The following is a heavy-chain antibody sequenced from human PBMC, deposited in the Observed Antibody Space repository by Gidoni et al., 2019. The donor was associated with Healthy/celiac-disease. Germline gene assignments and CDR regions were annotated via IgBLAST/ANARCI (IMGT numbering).Heavy chain of an antibody. Sequence: QVQLQESGPGLVKPSETLSLTCTVSGGSISSYYWGWIRPPPGKGLEWIGYIYYSGSTNYTPSLKSRVTISVDTSKNQFSLKLSSVTAADTAVYYCARSAGAPFFDFWSGLPAGYYGMDVWGQGTTVTVSS. D-gene: IGHD3-3*01. J-gene: IGHJ6*02. CDR2: IYYSGST. CDR3: ARSAGAPFFDFWSGLPAGYYGMDV. V-gene: IGHV4-59*01. CDR1: GGSISSYY.